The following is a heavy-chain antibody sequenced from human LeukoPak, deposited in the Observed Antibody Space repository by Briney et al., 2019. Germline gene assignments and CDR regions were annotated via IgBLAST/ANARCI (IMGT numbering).Heavy chain of an antibody. V-gene: IGHV1-18*01. Sequence: ASVKVSCKASGYTFTSYGISWVRQAPGQGLEWMGWISAFNGNTNYAQKFQGRVTMSTDTSTTTAYMELRSLRTDDTAVYFCARSYGSGSYYSLYYFDNWGQGTLVTVSS. D-gene: IGHD3-10*01. CDR3: ARSYGSGSYYSLYYFDN. CDR2: ISAFNGNT. J-gene: IGHJ4*02. CDR1: GYTFTSYG.